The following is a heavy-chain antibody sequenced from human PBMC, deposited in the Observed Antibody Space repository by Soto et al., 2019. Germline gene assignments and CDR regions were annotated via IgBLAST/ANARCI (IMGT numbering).Heavy chain of an antibody. Sequence: QVQLVQSGAEVKKPGASVKVSCKASGYTFTNYAMHWVRQAPGQRLEWMGWINAGNGNTKYSQKFQGRVTITRDTSASTAYMELSSLRSEDTAVYYCARGNSGSYFYFDYWGQGTLVTVSS. CDR3: ARGNSGSYFYFDY. D-gene: IGHD1-26*01. J-gene: IGHJ4*02. CDR1: GYTFTNYA. V-gene: IGHV1-3*01. CDR2: INAGNGNT.